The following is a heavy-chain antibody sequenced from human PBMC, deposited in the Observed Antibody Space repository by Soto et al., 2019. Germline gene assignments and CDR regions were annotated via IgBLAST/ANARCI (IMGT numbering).Heavy chain of an antibody. CDR3: ARHPERIAEIGWFDP. CDR1: GFTFSSYS. D-gene: IGHD6-13*01. Sequence: GGSLRLSCAAPGFTFSSYSMNWVRQAPGKGLEWVSYISSSSSTIYYADSVKGRFTISRDNAKNSLYLQMNSLRAEDTAVYYCARHPERIAEIGWFDPWGQGTLVTVSS. V-gene: IGHV3-48*01. J-gene: IGHJ5*02. CDR2: ISSSSSTI.